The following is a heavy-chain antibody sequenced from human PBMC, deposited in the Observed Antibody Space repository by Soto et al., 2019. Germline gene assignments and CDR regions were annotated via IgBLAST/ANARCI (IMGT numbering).Heavy chain of an antibody. D-gene: IGHD2-15*01. CDR3: ARLETTPTFFDY. CDR1: GGSISSSNW. V-gene: IGHV4-4*02. Sequence: PSETLSLTCAVSGGSISSSNWWSWVRQPPGKGLEWIGEIYHSGSTNYNPSLKGRVTISVDKSKNQFSLKLSSVTAADTAVYYCARLETTPTFFDYWGQGTLVTVSS. CDR2: IYHSGST. J-gene: IGHJ4*02.